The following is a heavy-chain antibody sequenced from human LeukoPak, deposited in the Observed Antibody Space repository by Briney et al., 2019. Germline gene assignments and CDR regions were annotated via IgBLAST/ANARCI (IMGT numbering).Heavy chain of an antibody. V-gene: IGHV3-64D*06. CDR2: ISSNGGST. CDR1: GFTFSSYA. D-gene: IGHD2-15*01. J-gene: IGHJ4*02. CDR3: VKGYSFVVVVAVYDY. Sequence: PGGSLRLSCSASGFTFSSYAMHWVRRAPGKGLEYVSAISSNGGSTYYADSVKGRFTISRDNSKNTLYLQMSSLRAEDTAVYYCVKGYSFVVVVAVYDYWGPGTLVTVSS.